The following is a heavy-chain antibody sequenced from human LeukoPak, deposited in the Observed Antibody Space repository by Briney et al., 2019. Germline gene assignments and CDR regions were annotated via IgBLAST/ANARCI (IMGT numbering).Heavy chain of an antibody. CDR2: IYYSGNT. CDR3: ARRKAKTPNYFDY. Sequence: PSETLSLTCTVSGDSINDYYWTWIRQPPGKGLEWIGYIYYSGNTNYNPSLKSRVTTPLDTSKNQFSLKLTSVTAADTAMYYCARRKAKTPNYFDYWGQGALVTVSS. CDR1: GDSINDYY. J-gene: IGHJ4*02. V-gene: IGHV4-59*08.